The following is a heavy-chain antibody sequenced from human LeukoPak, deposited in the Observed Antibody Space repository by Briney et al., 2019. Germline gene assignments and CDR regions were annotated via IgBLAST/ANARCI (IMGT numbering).Heavy chain of an antibody. CDR3: ARLMAPLTQYYFDY. V-gene: IGHV4-39*01. Sequence: SETLSLTCTVSGGSISSNTYYWGWIRQPPGKGLEWIGNIDYSGSTYYNPSLKSRFTISVDTSKNQFSLKLSSATAADTAVHYCARLMAPLTQYYFDYWGQGTLVTVSS. CDR2: IDYSGST. D-gene: IGHD3-16*01. J-gene: IGHJ4*02. CDR1: GGSISSNTYY.